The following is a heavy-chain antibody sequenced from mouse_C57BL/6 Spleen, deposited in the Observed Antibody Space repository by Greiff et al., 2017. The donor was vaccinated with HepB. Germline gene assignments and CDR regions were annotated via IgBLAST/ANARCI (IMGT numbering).Heavy chain of an antibody. CDR2: IYPGGGYT. CDR3: ARRLEEGYAMDY. J-gene: IGHJ4*01. CDR1: GYTFTNYW. D-gene: IGHD2-4*01. Sequence: QVHVKQSGAELVRPGTSVKMSCKASGYTFTNYWIGWAKQRPGHGLEWIGDIYPGGGYTNYNEKFKGKATLTADKSSSTAYMQFSSLTSEDSAIYYCARRLEEGYAMDYWGQGTSVTVSS. V-gene: IGHV1-63*01.